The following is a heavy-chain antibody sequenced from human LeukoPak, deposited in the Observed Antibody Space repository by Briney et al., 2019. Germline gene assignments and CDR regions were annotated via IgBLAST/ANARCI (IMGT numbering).Heavy chain of an antibody. J-gene: IGHJ6*02. CDR3: ARDTHKSSGYNYYYYGMDV. CDR1: GYTFTSYG. CDR2: ISAYNGNT. D-gene: IGHD3-22*01. Sequence: ASVKVSCKASGYTFTSYGISWVRQAPGQGLEWMGWISAYNGNTNYAQKLQGRVTMTTDTSTSTAYMELRSLRSDDTAVYYCARDTHKSSGYNYYYYGMDVWSQGTTVTVSS. V-gene: IGHV1-18*01.